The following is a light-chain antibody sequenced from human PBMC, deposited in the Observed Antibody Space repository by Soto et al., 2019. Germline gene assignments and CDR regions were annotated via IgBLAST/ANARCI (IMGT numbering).Light chain of an antibody. J-gene: IGKJ4*01. Sequence: EIVMTQSPATLSVSPGERATLSCRASQSVSSNLAWYQQKPGQAPRLLIYGASTRATGIPARFSGSGSGTEFTLTISSLQSEDFAVYYCQHYNNWIASFGRGTKVDMK. CDR3: QHYNNWIAS. CDR1: QSVSSN. V-gene: IGKV3-15*01. CDR2: GAS.